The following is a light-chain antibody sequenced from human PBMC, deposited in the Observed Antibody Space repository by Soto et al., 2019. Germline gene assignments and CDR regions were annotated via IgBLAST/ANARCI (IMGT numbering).Light chain of an antibody. CDR3: QQYNYWWT. CDR1: QSVNSD. J-gene: IGKJ1*01. CDR2: GAS. V-gene: IGKV3-15*01. Sequence: EIVMTQSPATLSVSPGERATLSCRTSQSVNSDLAWYQQTPGQAPRILIHGASTRATGIPARFSGSESGTDFTLTISSLQFDDLALYYCQQYNYWWTFGYGSRVDSK.